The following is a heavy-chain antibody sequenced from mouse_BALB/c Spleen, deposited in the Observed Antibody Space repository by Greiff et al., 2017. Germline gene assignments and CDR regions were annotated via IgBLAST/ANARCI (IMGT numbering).Heavy chain of an antibody. V-gene: IGHV2-6-5*01. J-gene: IGHJ2*01. CDR2: IWGGGST. D-gene: IGHD1-1*01. CDR3: AKHGSSYPYYFDY. CDR1: GFSLTDYG. Sequence: VMLVESGPGLVAPSQSLSITCTVSGFSLTDYGVSWIRQPPGKGLEWLGVIWGGGSTYYNSALKSRLSISKDNSKSQVFLKMNSLQTDDTAMYYCAKHGSSYPYYFDYWGQGTTLTVSS.